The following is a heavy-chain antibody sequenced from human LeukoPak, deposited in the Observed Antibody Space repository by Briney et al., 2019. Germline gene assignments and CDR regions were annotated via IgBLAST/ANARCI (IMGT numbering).Heavy chain of an antibody. CDR2: IGTAGDT. CDR3: ARDRGAFLGMDV. Sequence: PGGSLRLSCAASGFTCSSYDMHWLRQATGKGREGVSAIGTAGDTYYPGSVKGRFTISRENAKNSLYLQMNSLTAGDKAVYYCARDRGAFLGMDVWGQGTTVTVSS. CDR1: GFTCSSYD. J-gene: IGHJ6*02. V-gene: IGHV3-13*01. D-gene: IGHD2/OR15-2a*01.